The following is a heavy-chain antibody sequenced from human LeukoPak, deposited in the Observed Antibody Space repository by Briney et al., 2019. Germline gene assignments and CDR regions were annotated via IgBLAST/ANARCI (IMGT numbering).Heavy chain of an antibody. Sequence: PRGSLRLSCAASGFTFSSYAMHWVRQAPGKGLEWVAVISYDGSNKYYADSVKGRFTISRDNSKNTLYLQMNSLRAEDTAVYYCARAHPGDYGDFQFDYWGQGTLVTVSS. J-gene: IGHJ4*02. D-gene: IGHD4-17*01. CDR1: GFTFSSYA. V-gene: IGHV3-30*04. CDR2: ISYDGSNK. CDR3: ARAHPGDYGDFQFDY.